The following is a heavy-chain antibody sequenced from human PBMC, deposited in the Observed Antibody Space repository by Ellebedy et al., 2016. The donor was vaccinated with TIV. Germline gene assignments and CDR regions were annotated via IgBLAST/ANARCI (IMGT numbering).Heavy chain of an antibody. V-gene: IGHV1-69*13. Sequence: SVKVSCXASGGTFSSSAISWVRQAPGQGLEWVGGIIPIYGTTNYAQKYQGRVTIIADESTSTAYMELSSLRSEDTAVFYCARDPSYYYYYMDVWGKGTTVTISS. CDR2: IIPIYGTT. CDR1: GGTFSSSA. J-gene: IGHJ6*03. CDR3: ARDPSYYYYYMDV.